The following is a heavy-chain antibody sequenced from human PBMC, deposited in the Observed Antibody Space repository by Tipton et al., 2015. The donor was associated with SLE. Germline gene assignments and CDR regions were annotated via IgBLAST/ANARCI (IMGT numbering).Heavy chain of an antibody. CDR3: ARDSEGANRNLFDP. V-gene: IGHV1-18*04. CDR2: ISAYNGNT. CDR1: GYTFTSYY. J-gene: IGHJ5*02. D-gene: IGHD1-26*01. Sequence: QSGAEVKKPGASVKVSCKASGYTFTSYYMHWVRQAPGQGLEWMGWISAYNGNTNYAQKLQGRVTMTTDTSTSTAYMELRSLRSDDTAVYYCARDSEGANRNLFDPWGQGALVTVSS.